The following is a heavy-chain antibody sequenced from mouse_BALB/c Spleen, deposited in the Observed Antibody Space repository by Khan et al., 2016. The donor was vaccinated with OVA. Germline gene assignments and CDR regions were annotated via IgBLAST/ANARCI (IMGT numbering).Heavy chain of an antibody. D-gene: IGHD2-2*01. CDR3: STTRYGYVAIDH. J-gene: IGHJ4*01. CDR1: GFTIQDTY. Sequence: VQLQQPGAELVKPGASVNLSCTASGFTIQDTYIHWEKQRPEQGLEWIGKVDPANGNTNYDAKFQGKASITADISSNTAYLQLNSLTSEDTAVYYCSTTRYGYVAIDHWGDGTLVTVSS. CDR2: VDPANGNT. V-gene: IGHV14-3*02.